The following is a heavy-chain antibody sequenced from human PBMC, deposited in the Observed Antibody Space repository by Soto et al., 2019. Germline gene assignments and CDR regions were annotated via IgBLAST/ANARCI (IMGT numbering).Heavy chain of an antibody. J-gene: IGHJ4*02. CDR2: IIPIFGTA. D-gene: IGHD3-22*01. CDR3: ARILTYYYDSSGYNFDY. CDR1: GGTFSSYA. V-gene: IGHV1-69*06. Sequence: SVKVSCKASGGTFSSYAISWVRQAPGQGLEWMGGIIPIFGTANYAQKFQGRVTITADKPTSTAYMELSSLRSEDTAVYYCARILTYYYDSSGYNFDYWGQGTLVTVSS.